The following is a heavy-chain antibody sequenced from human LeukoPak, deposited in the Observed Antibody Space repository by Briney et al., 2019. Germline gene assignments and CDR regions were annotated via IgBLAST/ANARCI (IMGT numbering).Heavy chain of an antibody. CDR3: ARDRWAVAGNFDY. CDR2: INPNSGGT. J-gene: IGHJ4*02. D-gene: IGHD6-19*01. V-gene: IGHV1-2*04. CDR1: GYTFTGYY. Sequence: ASVKVSCKASGYTFTGYYMHWVRQAPGQGLEWMGWINPNSGGTNYAQKFQGWVTMTRDTSISTAYMELSRLRSDDTAVSYCARDRWAVAGNFDYWGQGTLVTVSS.